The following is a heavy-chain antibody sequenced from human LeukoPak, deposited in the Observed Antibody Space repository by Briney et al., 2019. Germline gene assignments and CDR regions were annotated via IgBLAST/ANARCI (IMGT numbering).Heavy chain of an antibody. CDR2: IIGNGDST. V-gene: IGHV3-23*01. D-gene: IGHD3-10*01. CDR1: GFTFSSYV. Sequence: GGSLRLSCVASGFTFSSYVMTWVRQAPGKGLEWVSSIIGNGDSTYYADSVKGRFTISRDNSKKTLYLQMNSLRAEGTAIYYCAKGSKGTYDYWGQGTLVTVSS. CDR3: AKGSKGTYDY. J-gene: IGHJ4*02.